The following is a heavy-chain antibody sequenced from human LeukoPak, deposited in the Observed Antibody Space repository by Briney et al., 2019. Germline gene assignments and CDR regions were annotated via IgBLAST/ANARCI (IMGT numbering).Heavy chain of an antibody. Sequence: ASVKVSCKASGYTFTGYYLHWVRQAPGQGLEWMGWINPNSGGTNYAQKFQGRVTMTRDTSISIAYMELSRLRSDDTAAYYCAPGAAMVGPYYFDYWGQGTLVTVSS. D-gene: IGHD5-18*01. J-gene: IGHJ4*02. V-gene: IGHV1-2*02. CDR1: GYTFTGYY. CDR2: INPNSGGT. CDR3: APGAAMVGPYYFDY.